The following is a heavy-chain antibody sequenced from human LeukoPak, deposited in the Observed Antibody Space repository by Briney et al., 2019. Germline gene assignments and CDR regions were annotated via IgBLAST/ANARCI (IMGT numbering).Heavy chain of an antibody. J-gene: IGHJ4*02. Sequence: GGSLRLSCAPSGFTFSSYAMSWVRQAPGKGLEWVTIILYDGSNKYYADSVRGRFTISRDNSKNTVYLQMNSLTAEDTAVYYCARESSGGFDNWAQGTLVTVSS. D-gene: IGHD3-3*01. CDR2: ILYDGSNK. V-gene: IGHV3-30*03. CDR1: GFTFSSYA. CDR3: ARESSGGFDN.